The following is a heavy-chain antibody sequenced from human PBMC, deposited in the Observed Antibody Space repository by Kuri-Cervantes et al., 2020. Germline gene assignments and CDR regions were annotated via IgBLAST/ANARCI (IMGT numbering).Heavy chain of an antibody. J-gene: IGHJ4*02. CDR1: GFTFSSYW. Sequence: GESLKISCAASGFTFSSYWMHWVRQAPGKGLVWVSRINSDGSSTSYVDSVKGRFTISRDNAKNSLFLQLSTLRAEDTAMYYCARDLLYGDYVFDYWGQGTLVTVSS. D-gene: IGHD4-17*01. CDR2: INSDGSST. V-gene: IGHV3-74*01. CDR3: ARDLLYGDYVFDY.